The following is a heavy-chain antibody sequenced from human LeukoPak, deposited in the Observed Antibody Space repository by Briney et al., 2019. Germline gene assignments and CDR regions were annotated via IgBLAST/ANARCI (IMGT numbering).Heavy chain of an antibody. CDR3: AREPQNYGDYRFDY. Sequence: GGTLRLSCAASGFTFSTYGMHWVRQAPGKGLEWVSGITGDATSTYYSDSVKGRFTVSRDNSKNTLYLHMNSLSAEDTAVYYCAREPQNYGDYRFDYWGQGTLVTVSS. J-gene: IGHJ4*02. CDR2: ITGDATST. CDR1: GFTFSTYG. V-gene: IGHV3-23*01. D-gene: IGHD4-17*01.